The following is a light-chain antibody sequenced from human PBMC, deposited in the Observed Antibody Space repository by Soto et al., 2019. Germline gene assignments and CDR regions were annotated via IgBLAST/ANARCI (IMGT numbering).Light chain of an antibody. CDR2: EAS. J-gene: IGKJ2*01. Sequence: AIRMPQSPSSFSASTGDRVTITCRASQGISSYLAWYQQKPGKAPKLLIYEASNLQSGVPSRFSGSGSGTEFILTISSLQPDDFATYYCQQYNSYSYTFGQGTKVDIK. V-gene: IGKV1-8*01. CDR3: QQYNSYSYT. CDR1: QGISSY.